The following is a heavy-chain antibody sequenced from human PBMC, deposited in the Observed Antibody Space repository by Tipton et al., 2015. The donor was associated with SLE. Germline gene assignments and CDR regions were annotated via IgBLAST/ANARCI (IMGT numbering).Heavy chain of an antibody. Sequence: TLSLTCAVSGYSISSGYYWGWIRQPPGKGLEWIGEINHSGSTNYNPSLKSRVTISVDTSKNQFSLKLSSVTAADTAVYYCARPDYGDLNYFDYWGQGTLVTVSS. CDR3: ARPDYGDLNYFDY. CDR1: GYSISSGYY. J-gene: IGHJ4*02. V-gene: IGHV4-38-2*01. D-gene: IGHD4-17*01. CDR2: INHSGST.